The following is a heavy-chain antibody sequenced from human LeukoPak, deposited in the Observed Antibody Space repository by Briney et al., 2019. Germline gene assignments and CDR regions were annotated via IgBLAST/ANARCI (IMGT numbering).Heavy chain of an antibody. CDR3: AKRHSSGWYYFDY. J-gene: IGHJ4*02. CDR1: GFTFSSYE. CDR2: ISSGAPTT. V-gene: IGHV3-23*01. D-gene: IGHD6-19*01. Sequence: PGGSLRLSCAASGFTFSSYEMNWVRQAPGKGLEWVSTISSGAPTTYYADSVKGRFTISRDDSKNTLYLQMNTLRAEDTAVYYCAKRHSSGWYYFDYWGQGTLVTVSS.